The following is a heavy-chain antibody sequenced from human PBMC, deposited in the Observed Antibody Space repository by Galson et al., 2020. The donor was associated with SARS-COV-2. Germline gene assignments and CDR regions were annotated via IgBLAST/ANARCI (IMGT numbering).Heavy chain of an antibody. CDR3: ASLYYYDSSGYPPSY. CDR2: IIPVFGTP. J-gene: IGHJ4*02. D-gene: IGHD3-22*01. V-gene: IGHV1-69*05. CDR1: GVTFKSYA. Sequence: ASVKVSCKASGVTFKSYAISWVRQAPGQGLEWMGGIIPVFGTPNYAQKFQGRVTITTDESMSTAYMELSSLRSEDTAVYFCASLYYYDSSGYPPSYWGQGTLVTGSS.